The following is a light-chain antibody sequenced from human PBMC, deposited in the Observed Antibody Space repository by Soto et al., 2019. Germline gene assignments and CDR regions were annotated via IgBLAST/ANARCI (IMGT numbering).Light chain of an antibody. CDR2: AAS. CDR1: QNINNY. Sequence: DIRMTQSPSSLSASVGDRVTITCRSSQNINNYLNWYQQRPGKAPRLLMYAASTLQSGVPSRFSGSGSGTDFTLAISSLQPEDFATYYCQQSYIEPWGTCGQGTKVDIK. V-gene: IGKV1-39*01. J-gene: IGKJ1*01. CDR3: QQSYIEPWGT.